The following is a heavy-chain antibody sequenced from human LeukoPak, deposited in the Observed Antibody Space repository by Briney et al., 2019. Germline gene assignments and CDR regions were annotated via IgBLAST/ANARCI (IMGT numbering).Heavy chain of an antibody. CDR2: INSDGSST. CDR3: ARADYYCSSTSCGFDY. J-gene: IGHJ4*02. D-gene: IGHD2-2*01. CDR1: GFTFSSYW. Sequence: GGSLRLSCVASGFTFSSYWMHWVRQAPGKGQVWVSRINSDGSSTSYADSVKGRFTISRDNAKNTLYLQMNSLSAEDTAVYYCARADYYCSSTSCGFDYWGQGTLVTVSS. V-gene: IGHV3-74*01.